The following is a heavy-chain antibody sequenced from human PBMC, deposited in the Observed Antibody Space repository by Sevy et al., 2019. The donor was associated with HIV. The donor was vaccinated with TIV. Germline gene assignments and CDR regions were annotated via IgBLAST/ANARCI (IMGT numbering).Heavy chain of an antibody. J-gene: IGHJ6*02. D-gene: IGHD2-15*01. CDR3: ARDIVVVVAADYYYGMDV. CDR2: INTNTGNP. Sequence: ASVKVSCKASGYTFTSYAMNWVRQAPGQGLEWMGWINTNTGNPTYAQGFTGRFVFSLDTSVSTAYLKISSLKAEDTAVYYCARDIVVVVAADYYYGMDVWGQGTTVTVSS. V-gene: IGHV7-4-1*02. CDR1: GYTFTSYA.